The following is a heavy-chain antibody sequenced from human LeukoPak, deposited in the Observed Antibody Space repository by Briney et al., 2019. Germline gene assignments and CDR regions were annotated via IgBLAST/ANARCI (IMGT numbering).Heavy chain of an antibody. V-gene: IGHV4-59*01. D-gene: IGHD5-18*01. CDR2: IYYSGST. CDR3: ARGYGYLDV. J-gene: IGHJ6*02. CDR1: GGSISSYS. Sequence: KPSETLSLTRTVSGGSISSYSWSWIRQPPGKGLEWIGYIYYSGSTNYNPSLKSRVTISVDTSKNQFSLKLSSVTAADTAVYYCARGYGYLDVWGQGTTVTVSS.